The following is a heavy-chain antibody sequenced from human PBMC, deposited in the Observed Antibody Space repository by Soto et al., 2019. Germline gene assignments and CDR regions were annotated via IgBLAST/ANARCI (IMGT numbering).Heavy chain of an antibody. D-gene: IGHD5-18*01. V-gene: IGHV3-33*01. J-gene: IGHJ4*02. CDR1: GFTFSSYG. Sequence: QAQLVESGGGVVQPGRSVRLSCAASGFTFSSYGMHWVRQAPGKGLEWVAVIWYDGSNKYYADSVKGRFTISRDNSKNTLSLQMNSLRAEDTAVYYCARATAMVRIDYWGQGTLVTVSS. CDR2: IWYDGSNK. CDR3: ARATAMVRIDY.